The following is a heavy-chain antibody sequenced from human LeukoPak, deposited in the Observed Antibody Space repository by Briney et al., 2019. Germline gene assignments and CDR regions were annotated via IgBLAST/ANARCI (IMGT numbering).Heavy chain of an antibody. CDR2: ISGSGGST. V-gene: IGHV3-23*01. J-gene: IGHJ4*02. Sequence: GGSLRLSCAASGFTFSSYAMSWVRQAPGKGLEWVSAISGSGGSTYYADSVKGRFTISRDNSKNTLYLQMNSLRAEDTAVYYCAKDRGSGSYYMAIYYFDYWGQGTLVTVSS. CDR1: GFTFSSYA. CDR3: AKDRGSGSYYMAIYYFDY. D-gene: IGHD3-10*01.